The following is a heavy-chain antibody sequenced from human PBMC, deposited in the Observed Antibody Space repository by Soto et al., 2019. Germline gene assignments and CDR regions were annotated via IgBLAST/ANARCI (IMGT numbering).Heavy chain of an antibody. CDR2: IWYDGSNK. CDR1: GFTFSSYG. D-gene: IGHD6-6*01. CDR3: ARDRYEYSSSSPRRYYYYGMDV. J-gene: IGHJ6*02. Sequence: QVQLVESGGGVVQPGRSLRLSCAASGFTFSSYGMHWVRQAPGKGLEWVAVIWYDGSNKYYADSVKGRFTISRDNSKNTLYMQMNSLRAEDTAVYYCARDRYEYSSSSPRRYYYYGMDVWGQGTTVTVSS. V-gene: IGHV3-33*01.